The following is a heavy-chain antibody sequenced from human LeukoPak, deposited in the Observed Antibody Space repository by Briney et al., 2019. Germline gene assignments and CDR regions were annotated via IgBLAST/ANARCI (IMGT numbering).Heavy chain of an antibody. Sequence: GGSLRLSCAASGFTFSDYYMTWIRQAPGKGRVWVSRINSDGSSTTYADSVKGRFTVSRDNAKNTLYLQMNSLRAEDTAVYYCASRGVVTGAFDIWGQGTMVTVSS. CDR2: INSDGSST. CDR1: GFTFSDYY. D-gene: IGHD2-15*01. J-gene: IGHJ3*02. CDR3: ASRGVVTGAFDI. V-gene: IGHV3-74*01.